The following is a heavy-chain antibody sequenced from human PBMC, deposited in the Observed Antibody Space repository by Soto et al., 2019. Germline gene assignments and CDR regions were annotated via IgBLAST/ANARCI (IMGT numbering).Heavy chain of an antibody. Sequence: QVQLVQSGAEVKKPGASVKVSCQASGYTFTSYDINWVRQATGQGLEWMGWMNPNSGNTGYAQKFQGRVTMTRNTSISKAYMALSSLRSEETAVYYCARYYDFWSGSTDYYMDVWGKGTTVTVSS. CDR3: ARYYDFWSGSTDYYMDV. CDR2: MNPNSGNT. CDR1: GYTFTSYD. J-gene: IGHJ6*03. V-gene: IGHV1-8*01. D-gene: IGHD3-3*01.